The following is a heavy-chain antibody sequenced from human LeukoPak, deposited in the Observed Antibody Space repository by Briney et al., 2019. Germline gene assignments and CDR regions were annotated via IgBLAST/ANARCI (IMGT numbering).Heavy chain of an antibody. CDR3: ARDGVKESSSVFYFDY. CDR2: ISFSGAYI. CDR1: GFNFESYS. J-gene: IGHJ4*02. Sequence: NPGGSLRLSCAASGFNFESYSMNWVRQAPGKGLEWVSSISFSGAYIYYAASVKGRFTISRDNAKNSVFLQLNSVKVEDTAVYYCARDGVKESSSVFYFDYWGQGTLVTVSS. V-gene: IGHV3-21*01. D-gene: IGHD3-10*01.